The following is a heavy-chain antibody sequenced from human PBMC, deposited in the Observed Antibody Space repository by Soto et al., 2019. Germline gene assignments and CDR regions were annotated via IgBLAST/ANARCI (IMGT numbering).Heavy chain of an antibody. V-gene: IGHV1-8*01. CDR2: MNPNSGNT. CDR1: GYTFTIYD. Sequence: GASVKVSCKASGYTFTIYDINWVRQATGQGLEWMGWMNPNSGNTGYAQKFQGRVTMTRNTSISTAYMELSSLRSEDTAVYFCAKGFSGSRYYNWFDPWGQRTLVTVSS. CDR3: AKGFSGSRYYNWFDP. D-gene: IGHD2-15*01. J-gene: IGHJ5*02.